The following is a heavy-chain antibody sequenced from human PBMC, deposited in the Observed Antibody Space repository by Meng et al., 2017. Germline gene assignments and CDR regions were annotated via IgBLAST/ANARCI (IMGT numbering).Heavy chain of an antibody. V-gene: IGHV1-18*01. J-gene: IGHJ6*02. CDR2: ISGHSGDT. CDR3: ARFIPAAMYDMDV. Sequence: ASVKVSCKTSGYSFRSYGISWVRQAPGQGLEWVGWISGHSGDTDYAQKFQGRVTMTTDTSTTTAYMELRSLRPDDTAVYYSARFIPAAMYDMDVWGQGTTVTGSS. CDR1: GYSFRSYG. D-gene: IGHD2-2*01.